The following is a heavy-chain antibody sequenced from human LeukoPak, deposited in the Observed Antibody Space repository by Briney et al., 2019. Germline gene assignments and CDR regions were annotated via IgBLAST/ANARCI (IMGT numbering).Heavy chain of an antibody. CDR3: ARDLIAAAGQTPFDY. CDR1: GFTSSSYE. D-gene: IGHD6-13*01. CDR2: ISSSGSTI. Sequence: GGSLTLSCAASGFTSSSYEMKWVRQAPGKGLEWVLYISSSGSTIYYADSVKGRFTISRDNDKNSLYLQMNSLRAEETAVYYCARDLIAAAGQTPFDYWGQGTLVTVSS. J-gene: IGHJ4*02. V-gene: IGHV3-48*03.